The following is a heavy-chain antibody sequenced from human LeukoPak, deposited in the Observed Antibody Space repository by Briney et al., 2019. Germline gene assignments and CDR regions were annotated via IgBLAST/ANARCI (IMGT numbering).Heavy chain of an antibody. CDR1: GGSISSYY. D-gene: IGHD4-17*01. CDR3: TRHYGAPHYYYMDV. V-gene: IGHV4-4*09. CDR2: IYTIGST. Sequence: SETLSLTCTVCGGSISSYYWSWLRQPPGEGLEGFGYIYTIGSTNYNPSLKTRIPISLDPSKNHFSLKLSSVTAADTAVYYCTRHYGAPHYYYMDVWGKGTTVTVSS. J-gene: IGHJ6*03.